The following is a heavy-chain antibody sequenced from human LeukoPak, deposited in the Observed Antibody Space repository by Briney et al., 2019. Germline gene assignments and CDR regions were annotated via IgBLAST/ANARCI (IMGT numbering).Heavy chain of an antibody. D-gene: IGHD2-2*01. V-gene: IGHV1-69*06. CDR3: ARSYQQEEYGMDV. Sequence: ASVKVSCKASGGTFSSYAISWVRQAPGQGLEWIGGIIPIFGTANYAQKFQGRVTITADKSTSKAYMALRILRSEDTAVYYCARSYQQEEYGMDVWGKGTTVTVSS. CDR2: IIPIFGTA. CDR1: GGTFSSYA. J-gene: IGHJ6*04.